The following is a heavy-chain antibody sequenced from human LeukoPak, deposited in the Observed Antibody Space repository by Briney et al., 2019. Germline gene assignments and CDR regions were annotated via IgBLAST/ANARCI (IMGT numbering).Heavy chain of an antibody. Sequence: GGPLRLSCAASGLTFSNYAMNWVRKAPGKGLEWVSALGDNDGRTFYADSVKGRFTISRDNSKNTLYLQMNSLRAEDTAIYYCAKNGKDNYDMFFDYWGQGTLVTVSS. V-gene: IGHV3-23*01. CDR3: AKNGKDNYDMFFDY. D-gene: IGHD3-9*01. CDR2: LGDNDGRT. CDR1: GLTFSNYA. J-gene: IGHJ4*02.